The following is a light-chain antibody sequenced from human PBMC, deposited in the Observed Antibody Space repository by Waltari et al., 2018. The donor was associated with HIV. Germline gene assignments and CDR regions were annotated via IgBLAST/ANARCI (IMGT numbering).Light chain of an antibody. V-gene: IGKV3-20*01. Sequence: EIVLTQSPGTLSLSPGERATLSCRARQSVTRSYLAWYQQRPGQAPRLLIYGASSRATGIPDRFSGSGSGTDFTLTISRLEPEDFAVYYCQQYGRSPFTFGPGTKVDIK. J-gene: IGKJ3*01. CDR3: QQYGRSPFT. CDR2: GAS. CDR1: QSVTRSY.